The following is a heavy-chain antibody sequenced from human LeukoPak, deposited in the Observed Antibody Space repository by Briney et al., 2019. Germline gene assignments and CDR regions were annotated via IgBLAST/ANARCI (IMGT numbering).Heavy chain of an antibody. CDR3: AREALRPSRWFDP. Sequence: SETLSLTCTVSGGSISSGDYYWSWIRQPPGKGLEWIGYIYYSGSTYYNPSLKSRVTISVDTSNNQFSLKLSSVTAADKAVYYCAREALRPSRWFDPWGQGTLVTVSS. D-gene: IGHD4-17*01. CDR1: GGSISSGDYY. J-gene: IGHJ5*02. CDR2: IYYSGST. V-gene: IGHV4-30-4*01.